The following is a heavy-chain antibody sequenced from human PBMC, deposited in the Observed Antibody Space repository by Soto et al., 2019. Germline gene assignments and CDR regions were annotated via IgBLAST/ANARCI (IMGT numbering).Heavy chain of an antibody. Sequence: QVQLQESGPGLVQPSQTLSLTCTVSGDSISSGGYYWGWIRQHPGKGLEWITYMYHTGSTYYNPSHKSRVTISVDTSKNQFPLKLSSVTAADTAVYYCARGSTGWFAPWGQGTLVTVFS. V-gene: IGHV4-31*03. J-gene: IGHJ5*02. CDR3: ARGSTGWFAP. CDR2: MYHTGST. CDR1: GDSISSGGYY.